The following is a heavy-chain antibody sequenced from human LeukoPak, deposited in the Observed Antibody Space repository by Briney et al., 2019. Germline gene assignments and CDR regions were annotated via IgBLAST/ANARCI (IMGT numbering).Heavy chain of an antibody. Sequence: SETLSLTCAVSGGSISSSNSYWGWIPQPPRKGLEWIGRIYYSGSTLFTPSLKRRVTISVDTSRNQFSLRLSSVTAADTAVYYCARHGSTDYFDYWGQGTLVTVSS. CDR2: IYYSGST. CDR3: ARHGSTDYFDY. V-gene: IGHV4-39*01. D-gene: IGHD2-2*03. CDR1: GGSISSSNSY. J-gene: IGHJ4*02.